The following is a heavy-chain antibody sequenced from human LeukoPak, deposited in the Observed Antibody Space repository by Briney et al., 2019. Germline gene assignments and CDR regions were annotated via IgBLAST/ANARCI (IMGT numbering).Heavy chain of an antibody. CDR2: INRSGST. CDR3: ARGASITMIVAPLLHWFDP. D-gene: IGHD3-22*01. CDR1: GGSFSGYY. Sequence: SESLSLTCAVYGGSFSGYYWSWIRQPPGKGLEWIGEINRSGSTNYNPSLKSRVTISVDTSKNQFSLKLSSVTAADTAVYYCARGASITMIVAPLLHWFDPWGQGTLVTVSS. V-gene: IGHV4-34*01. J-gene: IGHJ5*02.